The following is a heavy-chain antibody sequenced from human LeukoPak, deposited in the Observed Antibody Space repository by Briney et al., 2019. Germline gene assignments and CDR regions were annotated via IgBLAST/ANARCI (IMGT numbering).Heavy chain of an antibody. CDR3: ARVHWSGGGYFDY. J-gene: IGHJ4*02. CDR1: GFTFSSYA. D-gene: IGHD3-10*01. V-gene: IGHV3-30*04. CDR2: ISYDGTNK. Sequence: GRSLRLSCAASGFTFSSYAMHWVRQAPGKGLEWVAVISYDGTNKYYADSVKGRFTISRDSSKNTLYLQMNSLRAEDTAVYYCARVHWSGGGYFDYWGQGTLVTVSS.